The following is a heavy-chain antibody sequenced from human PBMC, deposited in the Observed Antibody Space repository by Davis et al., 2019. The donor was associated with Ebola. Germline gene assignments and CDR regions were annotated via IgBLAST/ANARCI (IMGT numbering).Heavy chain of an antibody. CDR3: ASRLTTVTTVFDY. CDR1: GGTFSSYT. Sequence: AASVKVSCKASGGTFSSYTISWVRQAPGHGLEWMGRIIPILGVANYAQKFQGRVTITADKSTSTAYMELSSLRSEDTAIYYCASRLTTVTTVFDYWGQGTQVTVSS. J-gene: IGHJ4*02. D-gene: IGHD4-11*01. CDR2: IIPILGVA. V-gene: IGHV1-69*02.